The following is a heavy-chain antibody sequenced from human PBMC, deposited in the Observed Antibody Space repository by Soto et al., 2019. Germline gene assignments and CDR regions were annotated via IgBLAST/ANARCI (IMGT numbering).Heavy chain of an antibody. V-gene: IGHV4-4*02. CDR2: IYHSGST. CDR1: GGSISSSNW. J-gene: IGHJ4*02. D-gene: IGHD3-10*01. Sequence: QVQLQESGPGLVKPSGTLSLTCAVSGGSISSSNWWSWVRQPPGKGLEWIGEIYHSGSTNYNPSLKSRVTISVDKSKNQFSLKLSSVPDSDTAVYYCARARRSITMVRVRSFDYWGQGTLVTVSS. CDR3: ARARRSITMVRVRSFDY.